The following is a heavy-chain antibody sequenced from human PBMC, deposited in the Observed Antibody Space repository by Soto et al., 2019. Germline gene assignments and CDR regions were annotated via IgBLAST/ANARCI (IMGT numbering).Heavy chain of an antibody. V-gene: IGHV4-59*01. J-gene: IGHJ5*01. CDR3: ARGFYDSSGNSYPFDY. CDR1: GASIRSEY. CDR2: MYYSGSS. D-gene: IGHD3-22*01. Sequence: SETLSLTCSVSGASIRSEYWSWIRQPPGKGLEWIGYMYYSGSSNYNPSLKSRVTISIDTSNNQFSLKLSSVTAADTAVYYCARGFYDSSGNSYPFDYWGHGILVIVS.